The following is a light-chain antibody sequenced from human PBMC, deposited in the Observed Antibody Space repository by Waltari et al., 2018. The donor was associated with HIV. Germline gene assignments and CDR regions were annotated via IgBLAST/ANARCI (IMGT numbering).Light chain of an antibody. CDR3: MQTQQPPYT. J-gene: IGKJ2*01. CDR1: QSLLHSDGKTY. V-gene: IGKV2D-29*01. Sequence: DVVMTQTPLSLYVIPGQPASISCKYSQSLLHSDGKTYLYWYLQKSGQPPQLLIYEVSNRFSGVPARCSGSGSGADFTLKVSRVEPEDVGIYYCMQTQQPPYTFGQGTNLEIK. CDR2: EVS.